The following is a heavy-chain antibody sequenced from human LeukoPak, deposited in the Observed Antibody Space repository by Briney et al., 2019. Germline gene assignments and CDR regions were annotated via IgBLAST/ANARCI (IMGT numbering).Heavy chain of an antibody. V-gene: IGHV3-53*01. D-gene: IGHD2-15*01. Sequence: TGGSLRLSCAASGFTVSSTYMSWVRQAPGKGLEWDSVIYSGGNIYYIDSVKGRFTISRDTSKNTLYLQMNSLRAEDTAVYFCASRHCSGGGCYSAGADPFDYWGQGTLVTVSS. CDR1: GFTVSSTY. CDR3: ASRHCSGGGCYSAGADPFDY. CDR2: IYSGGNI. J-gene: IGHJ4*02.